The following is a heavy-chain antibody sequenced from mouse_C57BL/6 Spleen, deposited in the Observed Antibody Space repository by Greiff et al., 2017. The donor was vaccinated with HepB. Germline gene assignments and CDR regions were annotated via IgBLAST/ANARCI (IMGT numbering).Heavy chain of an antibody. CDR1: GFSLTSYG. CDR2: IWSGGST. D-gene: IGHD2-4*01. Sequence: VQLQQSGPGLVQPSQSLSITCTVSGFSLTSYGVHWVRQSPGKGLEWLGVIWSGGSTDYNAAFISRLSISKDNSKSQVFFKMNSLQADDTAIDYCARNPYDDVYYFDYWGQGTTLTVSS. J-gene: IGHJ2*01. CDR3: ARNPYDDVYYFDY. V-gene: IGHV2-2*01.